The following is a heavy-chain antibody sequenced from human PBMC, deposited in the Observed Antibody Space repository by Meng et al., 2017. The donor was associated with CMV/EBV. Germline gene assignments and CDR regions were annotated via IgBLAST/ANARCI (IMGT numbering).Heavy chain of an antibody. Sequence: RLQRWGPGLLKPSETLSPPCAVYGGSFSGYYLSWIRQPPGKGLEWIGEINHSGSTNYNPSLKSRVTISVDTSKNQFSLKLSSVTAADTAVYYCASDYYDSSGLLDYWRQGTLVTVSS. V-gene: IGHV4-34*01. CDR3: ASDYYDSSGLLDY. D-gene: IGHD3-22*01. CDR2: INHSGST. CDR1: GGSFSGYY. J-gene: IGHJ4*02.